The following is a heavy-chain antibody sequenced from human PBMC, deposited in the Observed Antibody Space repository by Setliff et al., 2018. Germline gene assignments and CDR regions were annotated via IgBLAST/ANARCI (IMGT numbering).Heavy chain of an antibody. J-gene: IGHJ6*03. CDR1: GGSISSSSYY. CDR2: IYYSGST. CDR3: ARQVVGARIDYYYMDV. V-gene: IGHV4-39*01. D-gene: IGHD1-26*01. Sequence: KPSETLSLTCTVSGGSISSSSYYWGWIRQPPGKGLEWIGSIYYSGSTYYNPSLKSRVTISVDTSKNQFSLKLSSVTAADTAVYYCARQVVGARIDYYYMDVWGKGTTVTVSS.